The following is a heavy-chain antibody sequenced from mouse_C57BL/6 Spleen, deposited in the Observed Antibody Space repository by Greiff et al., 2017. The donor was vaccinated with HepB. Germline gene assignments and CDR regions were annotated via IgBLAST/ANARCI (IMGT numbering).Heavy chain of an antibody. CDR3: TIYYGNYYAMDY. CDR2: IDPETGGT. D-gene: IGHD2-1*01. CDR1: GYTFTDYE. J-gene: IGHJ4*01. V-gene: IGHV1-15*01. Sequence: VQLQQSGAELVRPGASVTLSCKASGYTFTDYEMHWVKQTPVHGLEWIGAIDPETGGTAYNQKFKGKAILTADKSSSTAYTELRSLTSEDSAVYYCTIYYGNYYAMDYWGQGTSVTVSS.